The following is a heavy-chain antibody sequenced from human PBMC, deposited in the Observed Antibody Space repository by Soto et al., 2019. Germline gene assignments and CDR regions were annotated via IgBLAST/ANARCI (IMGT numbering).Heavy chain of an antibody. Sequence: GGSLRLSCAASGFTFDDYAMHWVRQAPGKGLEWVSGISWNSGSIGYADSVKGRFTISRDNAKNSLYLQMNSLRAEDTALYYCAKDMTPDEGGSSPDYWGQGTLVTVSS. CDR1: GFTFDDYA. V-gene: IGHV3-9*01. CDR3: AKDMTPDEGGSSPDY. J-gene: IGHJ4*02. D-gene: IGHD6-13*01. CDR2: ISWNSGSI.